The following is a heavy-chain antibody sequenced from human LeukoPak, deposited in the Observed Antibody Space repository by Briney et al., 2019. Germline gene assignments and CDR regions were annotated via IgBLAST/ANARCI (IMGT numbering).Heavy chain of an antibody. J-gene: IGHJ4*02. CDR1: GESFNGYY. CDR3: ARGTLYSGWSYYFDY. V-gene: IGHV4-34*01. Sequence: SETLSLTCAVYGESFNGYYWTWIRQPPGKGLEWIGSVYYSGTTSYNPSLKSRVTISVDMSKNHFSLRLSSVTAADTAMYYCARGTLYSGWSYYFDYWGQGSQVTVSS. CDR2: VYYSGTT. D-gene: IGHD6-19*01.